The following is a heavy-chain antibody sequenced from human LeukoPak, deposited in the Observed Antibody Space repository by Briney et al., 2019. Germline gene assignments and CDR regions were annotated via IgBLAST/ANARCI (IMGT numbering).Heavy chain of an antibody. CDR3: AREYGNLTMVTNFDF. CDR2: IITMLAIA. V-gene: IGHV1-69*10. CDR1: LGTVSPSP. Sequence: SVSVSCKASLGTVSPSPITRVRQAPRQGVEGRGGIITMLAIANYAQKFQGRVTITADKSTRTAYMELISLRSEETAVYYCAREYGNLTMVTNFDFWGEGAPVTVSS. D-gene: IGHD4-17*01. J-gene: IGHJ4*02.